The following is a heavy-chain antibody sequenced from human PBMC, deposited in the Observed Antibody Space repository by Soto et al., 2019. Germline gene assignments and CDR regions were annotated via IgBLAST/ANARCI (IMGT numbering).Heavy chain of an antibody. J-gene: IGHJ1*01. V-gene: IGHV4-4*09. CDR3: ARLRNFIDFY. Sequence: SETLSLTCNVATDCTSAYVCSWIRQPPGKELECAGHIYNYRTYYNPSLQSRVTISLDKSTNQFSLSLSSVTAADTAVYYCARLRNFIDFYWGRGFLVTVSS. D-gene: IGHD3-9*01. CDR1: TDCTSAYV. CDR2: IYNYRT.